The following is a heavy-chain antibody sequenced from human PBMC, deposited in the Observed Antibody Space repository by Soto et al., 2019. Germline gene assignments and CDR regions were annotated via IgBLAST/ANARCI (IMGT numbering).Heavy chain of an antibody. V-gene: IGHV4-59*01. CDR1: GGSISSYY. J-gene: IGHJ5*02. CDR3: ARPRVRGAAYSWFYP. Sequence: SETLSLNCTVSGGSISSYYWSWIRQPPGKGLAWIGYIYYSGSTNYNPSLKSRVTISVDTSKNQFSLKLSSVTAADTAVYYCARPRVRGAAYSWFYPWGQGTLFTVSS. D-gene: IGHD6-13*01. CDR2: IYYSGST.